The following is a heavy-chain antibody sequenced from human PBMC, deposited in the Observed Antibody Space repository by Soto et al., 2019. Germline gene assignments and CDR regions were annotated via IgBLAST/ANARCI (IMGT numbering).Heavy chain of an antibody. Sequence: SETLSLNCAVYGGSFSGYYWTGIRQPPGKRLEWIGEINHSGTINFNPSLKSRLTISLDTSKKHFSLKLSSVTDADTAAYYCARADRTLVTSYSLDVWGQGTTVTVSS. CDR3: ARADRTLVTSYSLDV. J-gene: IGHJ6*02. CDR1: GGSFSGYY. CDR2: INHSGTI. V-gene: IGHV4-34*01. D-gene: IGHD2-21*02.